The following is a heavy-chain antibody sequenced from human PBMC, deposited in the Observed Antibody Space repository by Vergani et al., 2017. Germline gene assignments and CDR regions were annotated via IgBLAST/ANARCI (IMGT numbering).Heavy chain of an antibody. CDR2: MDYSGST. V-gene: IGHV4-39*01. J-gene: IGHJ4*02. CDR1: GDSVISTDYH. Sequence: QVQLQESGPGLVKPSETLSLTCTVSGDSVISTDYHWGWIRQPPGKGLEWIGSMDYSGSTSPHPSLESPISISFDQPKNQFSLRLTSVTAADTAVYYCASKRGACRAAYCQSYDCWGPGTLVGVSS. D-gene: IGHD2-15*01. CDR3: ASKRGACRAAYCQSYDC.